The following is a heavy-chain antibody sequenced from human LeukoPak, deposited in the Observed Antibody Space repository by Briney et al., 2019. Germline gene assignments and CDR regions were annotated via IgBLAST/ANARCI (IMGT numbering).Heavy chain of an antibody. V-gene: IGHV3-23*01. CDR2: ISRTGDST. CDR3: AFSKYTYDYAMDV. J-gene: IGHJ6*02. D-gene: IGHD6-6*01. Sequence: GGSLRLSCAASGFTVSSNYMSWVRQTPGKGLEWVSHISRTGDSTIYGDAVKGRFTISRDNSKKVLNLQMNSLRAEDTAVYYCAFSKYTYDYAMDVWGQGTTVTVSS. CDR1: GFTVSSNY.